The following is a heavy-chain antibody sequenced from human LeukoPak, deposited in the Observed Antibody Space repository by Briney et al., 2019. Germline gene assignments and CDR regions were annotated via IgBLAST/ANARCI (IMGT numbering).Heavy chain of an antibody. CDR3: AKDGQARYSTNWAAFDS. D-gene: IGHD6-13*01. V-gene: IGHV3-30*02. CDR2: IQSDGRNQ. Sequence: PGGSLRLSCVASGFTFSNYAMHWVRQAPGKGLEWVTFIQSDGRNQQYADSVKGRFSVSRDNSKNTLYLQMSSLRGDDTAVYYCAKDGQARYSTNWAAFDSWGQGTLVTVSS. J-gene: IGHJ4*02. CDR1: GFTFSNYA.